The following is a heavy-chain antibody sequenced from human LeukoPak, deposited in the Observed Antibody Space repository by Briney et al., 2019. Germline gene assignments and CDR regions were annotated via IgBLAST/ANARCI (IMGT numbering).Heavy chain of an antibody. D-gene: IGHD6-19*01. CDR2: INRDGSST. V-gene: IGHV3-74*01. Sequence: GGSLRLSCVASGFSFTRYWMHWVRQAPGKGLVWVSRINRDGSSTSNADSVKGRFTISRDNAKNTLYLQMNSLRAEDTAVYYCTPLAASGWSDYWGQGTPVTVSS. J-gene: IGHJ4*02. CDR3: TPLAASGWSDY. CDR1: GFSFTRYW.